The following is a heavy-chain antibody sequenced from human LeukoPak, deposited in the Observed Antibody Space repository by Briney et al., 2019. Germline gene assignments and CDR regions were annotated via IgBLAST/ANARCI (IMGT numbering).Heavy chain of an antibody. D-gene: IGHD2-15*01. Sequence: GGSLRLSCAASGFTFSDYSMNWVRQTPGQGLEWVSSISSISTYAYYADSVRGRFSVSRDSAKNSLFLQMDNLRVEDTAIYYCARAHIQDYTVVALVDHWGQGTLVTVSP. CDR1: GFTFSDYS. CDR2: ISSISTYA. J-gene: IGHJ5*02. CDR3: ARAHIQDYTVVALVDH. V-gene: IGHV3-21*01.